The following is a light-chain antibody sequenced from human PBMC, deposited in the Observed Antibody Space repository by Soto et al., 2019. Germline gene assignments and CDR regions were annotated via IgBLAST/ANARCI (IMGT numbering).Light chain of an antibody. CDR2: EVS. Sequence: QSALTQPASVSGSPGQSITISCTGTSSDFGGYNYVSWYQQHPGKAPKLMIYEVSNRPSGVSDRFSGSKSGSTASLTISGPQAEDEADYYCSSYTATRGVFGTGTKVTVL. CDR1: SSDFGGYNY. V-gene: IGLV2-14*03. J-gene: IGLJ1*01. CDR3: SSYTATRGV.